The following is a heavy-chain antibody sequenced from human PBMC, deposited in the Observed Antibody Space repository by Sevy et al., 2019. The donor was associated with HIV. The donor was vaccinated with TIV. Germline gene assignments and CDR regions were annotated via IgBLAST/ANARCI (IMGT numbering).Heavy chain of an antibody. Sequence: GGSLRLSCAGSGFTFSKYAMSWVRQAPGKGLEWVSAISGSGDRTYSADSVKGRFTISRDNSKYTLYLQMNSLRVEDTAVYYCAKPPHYYDSSGYYGGIDYWGQGTLVTVSS. J-gene: IGHJ4*02. CDR3: AKPPHYYDSSGYYGGIDY. CDR1: GFTFSKYA. CDR2: ISGSGDRT. V-gene: IGHV3-23*01. D-gene: IGHD3-22*01.